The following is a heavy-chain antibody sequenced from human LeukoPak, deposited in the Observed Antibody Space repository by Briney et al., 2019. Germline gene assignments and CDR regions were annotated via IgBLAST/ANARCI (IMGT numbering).Heavy chain of an antibody. D-gene: IGHD3-3*01. CDR1: GYRFTTYW. Sequence: GESLKISCEGSGYRFTTYWIGWVRQMPGKGLEWMGIIYPGDSDTRYSPSFQGQVTISADKSISTAYLQWSSLKASDTAMYYCARRQKYDFWSGYYYNWFDPWGQGTLVTVSS. V-gene: IGHV5-51*01. CDR2: IYPGDSDT. J-gene: IGHJ5*02. CDR3: ARRQKYDFWSGYYYNWFDP.